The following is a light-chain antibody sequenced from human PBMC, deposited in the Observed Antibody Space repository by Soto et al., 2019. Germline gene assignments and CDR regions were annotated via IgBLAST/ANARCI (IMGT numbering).Light chain of an antibody. V-gene: IGLV1-44*01. J-gene: IGLJ1*01. CDR2: TDD. CDR3: AAWDNSLHGYV. CDR1: SSNIGSKT. Sequence: QSVLSQPPSASGTPGQRVTISCSGGSSNIGSKTANWYQQLPGTAPKLLIHTDDQRPSGVPDRFSGSKPATSASLAIGGLQSEDEADYFCAAWDNSLHGYVFGPGTKLTVL.